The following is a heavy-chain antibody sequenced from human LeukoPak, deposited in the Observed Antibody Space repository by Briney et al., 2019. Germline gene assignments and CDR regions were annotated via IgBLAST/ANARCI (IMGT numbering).Heavy chain of an antibody. J-gene: IGHJ4*02. CDR3: AKAVSYSSGWYGYFDY. V-gene: IGHV3-30*18. CDR1: GFTFSSYG. Sequence: PGRSLRLSCAASGFTFSSYGMHWVRQAPGKGLEWVAVISYDGNNKYYADSVKGRFTISRDNSKSTLYLQMNSLRAEDTAVYYCAKAVSYSSGWYGYFDYWGQGTLVTVSS. CDR2: ISYDGNNK. D-gene: IGHD6-19*01.